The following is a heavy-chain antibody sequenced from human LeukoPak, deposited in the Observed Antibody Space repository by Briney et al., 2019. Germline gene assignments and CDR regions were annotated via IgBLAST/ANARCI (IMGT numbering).Heavy chain of an antibody. CDR2: IIPILGIA. CDR3: AREGGDGYNSYYFDY. Sequence: RASVKVSCKASGGTFSSYAISWVRQAPGQGLEWMGRIIPILGIANYAQKFQGRVTITADKSTSTAYMELSSLRSEDTAVYYCAREGGDGYNSYYFDYWGQGTLVTVSS. D-gene: IGHD5-24*01. CDR1: GGTFSSYA. J-gene: IGHJ4*02. V-gene: IGHV1-69*04.